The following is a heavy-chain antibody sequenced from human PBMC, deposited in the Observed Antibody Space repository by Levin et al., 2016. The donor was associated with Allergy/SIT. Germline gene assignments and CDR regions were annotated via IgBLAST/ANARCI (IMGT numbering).Heavy chain of an antibody. D-gene: IGHD3-9*01. V-gene: IGHV1-69*01. J-gene: IGHJ4*02. CDR2: IIPIFGTA. CDR3: ARGGILTGYPHY. Sequence: WVRQAPGQGLEWMGGIIPIFGTANYAQKFQGRVTITADESTSTAYMELSSLRSEDTAVYYCARGGILTGYPHYWGQGTLVTVSS.